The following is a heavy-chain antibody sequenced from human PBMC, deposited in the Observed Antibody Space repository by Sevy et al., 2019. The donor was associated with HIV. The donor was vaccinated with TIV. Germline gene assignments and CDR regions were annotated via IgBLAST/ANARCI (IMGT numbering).Heavy chain of an antibody. D-gene: IGHD2-15*01. V-gene: IGHV3-23*01. CDR3: AREGCSEPHDY. CDR1: GFTFSNYA. J-gene: IGHJ4*02. Sequence: GGSLRLSCAASGFTFSNYAMSWVRQAPGKGLEWVSTFSFGCGKINYADSVKGRFTISRDNSKNTLYLQMNSLRADDTALYYCAREGCSEPHDYWGQGTLVTVSS. CDR2: FSFGCGKI.